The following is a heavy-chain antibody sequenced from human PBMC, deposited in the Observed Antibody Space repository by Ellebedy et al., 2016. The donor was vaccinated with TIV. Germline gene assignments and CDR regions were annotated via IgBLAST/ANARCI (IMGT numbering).Heavy chain of an antibody. D-gene: IGHD2-2*01. CDR2: IKGDGSDK. CDR1: GFTFTTYW. Sequence: GESLKISCAASGFTFTTYWMTWVRQAPGKGLEWVATIKGDGSDKYYVDSVKGRFTISRDNDNSLLYLQMNSLGAEDTAVYYCARGRYCSSSRRGFLDYWGQGTLITVSS. J-gene: IGHJ4*02. V-gene: IGHV3-7*03. CDR3: ARGRYCSSSRRGFLDY.